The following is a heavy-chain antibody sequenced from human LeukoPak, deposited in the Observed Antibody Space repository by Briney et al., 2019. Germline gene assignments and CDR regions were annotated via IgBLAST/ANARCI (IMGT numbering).Heavy chain of an antibody. CDR2: ISYDGNDQ. J-gene: IGHJ4*02. V-gene: IGHV3-30*18. Sequence: PGRSLRLSCAPSGFTFSSACTNWVRHAPGKGLEWVAFISYDGNDQYYAHSVKGRFTISRDKPKNTVYLQTNSLSTEETAIYYCAKDHSDPHVGSSSYSNFCDYWGQGTLVAVSS. D-gene: IGHD6-13*01. CDR3: AKDHSDPHVGSSSYSNFCDY. CDR1: GFTFSSAC.